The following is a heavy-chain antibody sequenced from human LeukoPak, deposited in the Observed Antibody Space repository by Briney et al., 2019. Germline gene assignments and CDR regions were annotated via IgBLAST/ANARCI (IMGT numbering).Heavy chain of an antibody. J-gene: IGHJ4*02. CDR1: GFTFSSYA. CDR2: ISSSSSI. V-gene: IGHV3-48*01. CDR3: ARDYYGDYALDY. Sequence: GGSLRLSCAASGFTFSSYAMSWVRQAPGKGLEWVSYISSSSSIYYADSVKGRFTISRDNAKNSLYLQMNSLRAEDTAVYYCARDYYGDYALDYWGQGTLVTVSS. D-gene: IGHD4-17*01.